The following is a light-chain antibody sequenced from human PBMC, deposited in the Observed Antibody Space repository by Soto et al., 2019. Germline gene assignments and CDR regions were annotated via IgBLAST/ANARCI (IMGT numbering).Light chain of an antibody. CDR3: QQYYSYPRT. CDR1: QVISTS. Sequence: DIQLTQSPSFLSPSIGESVTITCRASQVISTSLAWYQVKPGKAPKLLIYAASTLESGVPSRFSGSGSGTDCTLTTSCLQSEDVATYYCQQYYSYPRTFGQGTKVDIK. V-gene: IGKV1-9*01. CDR2: AAS. J-gene: IGKJ1*01.